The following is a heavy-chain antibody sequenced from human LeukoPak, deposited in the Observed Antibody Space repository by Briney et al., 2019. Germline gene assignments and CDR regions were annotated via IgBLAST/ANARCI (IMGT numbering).Heavy chain of an antibody. CDR3: ARQRGYSSGWYYFDY. CDR1: GYSFTSYW. Sequence: GESLKISCKGFGYSFTSYWIGWARQMPGKGLEWMGIIYPGDSDTRYSPSFQGQVTISADKSISTAYLQWSSLKASDTAMYYCARQRGYSSGWYYFDYWGQGTLVTVSS. D-gene: IGHD6-19*01. CDR2: IYPGDSDT. J-gene: IGHJ4*02. V-gene: IGHV5-51*01.